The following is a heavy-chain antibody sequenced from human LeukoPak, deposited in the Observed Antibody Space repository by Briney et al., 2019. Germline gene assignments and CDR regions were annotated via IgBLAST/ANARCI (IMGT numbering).Heavy chain of an antibody. CDR3: AKGVATYYYDSSGYLDAFDI. CDR1: GFTFSNFW. Sequence: PGGSLRLSCAAYGFTFSNFWMNWVRQAPGKGLEWVANIKQDGSEQYYVDSVKGRFTISRDNAKNSLYLQMNSLRAEDTAVYYCAKGVATYYYDSSGYLDAFDIWGQGTMVTVSS. D-gene: IGHD3-22*01. J-gene: IGHJ3*02. CDR2: IKQDGSEQ. V-gene: IGHV3-7*01.